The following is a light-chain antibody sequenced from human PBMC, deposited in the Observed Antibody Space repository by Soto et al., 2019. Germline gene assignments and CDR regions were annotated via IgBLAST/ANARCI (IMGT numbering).Light chain of an antibody. CDR1: QTISSY. CDR2: AAS. Sequence: DIQMTQSPSSLSASVGDRVTITCRASQTISSYLNWYQQKPGNAPKVLIYAASSLRSGVPSRFSGSGSGTDFTLTIRSLQPEDFATYYCQQSHTWTFGQGTKVELK. J-gene: IGKJ1*01. CDR3: QQSHTWT. V-gene: IGKV1-39*01.